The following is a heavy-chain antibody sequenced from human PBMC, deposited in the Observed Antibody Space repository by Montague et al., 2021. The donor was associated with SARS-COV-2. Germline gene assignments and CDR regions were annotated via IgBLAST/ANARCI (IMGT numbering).Heavy chain of an antibody. CDR2: ISYSGNT. D-gene: IGHD3-22*01. CDR3: ARADFSGHYAERFYSNGLDV. J-gene: IGHJ6*02. V-gene: IGHV4-59*01. CDR1: GASIDSDY. Sequence: SETLSLTCTVSGASIDSDYWNWIRQPPGKGLEWIGYISYSGNTNYNPSLKSRVTISEDTSKNQFSLRLSSVTAADTAVYYCARADFSGHYAERFYSNGLDVWGQGTTVTVSS.